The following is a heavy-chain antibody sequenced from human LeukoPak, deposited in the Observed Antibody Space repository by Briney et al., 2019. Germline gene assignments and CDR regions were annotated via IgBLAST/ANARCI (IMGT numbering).Heavy chain of an antibody. V-gene: IGHV3-23*01. CDR2: ISYSGGST. J-gene: IGHJ4*02. D-gene: IGHD6-19*01. CDR1: GITFRSAW. CDR3: AKDQRSIAVAGYFDY. Sequence: GGSLRLSCEASGITFRSAWMSWVRQAPGKGLEWVSAISYSGGSTYYADSVKGRFTISRDNSKNTLYLQMNSLRAEDTAVYYCAKDQRSIAVAGYFDYWGQGTLVTVSS.